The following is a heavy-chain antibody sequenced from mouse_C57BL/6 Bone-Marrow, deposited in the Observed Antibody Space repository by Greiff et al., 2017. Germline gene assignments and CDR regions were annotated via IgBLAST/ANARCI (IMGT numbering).Heavy chain of an antibody. CDR1: GFTFSNYW. J-gene: IGHJ3*01. CDR3: SYYDYDED. V-gene: IGHV6-3*01. CDR2: IRLKSDNYAT. D-gene: IGHD2-4*01. Sequence: EVKVEESGGGLVQPGGSMKLSCVASGFTFSNYWMNWVRQSPEKGLEWVAQIRLKSDNYATHYAESVKGRFTISRDDSKSSVYLQMNNLRAEDTGIYYCSYYDYDEDWGQGTLVTVSA.